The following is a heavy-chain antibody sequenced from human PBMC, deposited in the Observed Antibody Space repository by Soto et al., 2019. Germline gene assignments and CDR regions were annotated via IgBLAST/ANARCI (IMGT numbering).Heavy chain of an antibody. D-gene: IGHD6-13*01. V-gene: IGHV4-39*01. Sequence: SETLSLTSTVSGDSISGSPYFWGLIRQPPGKRLEWIGSIFYDGYTLYTPSLKSRVTISVDTSKNQFSLKLTSVAAADTAIYFCARLQAAVPHYWGQGILVTSPQ. CDR1: GDSISGSPYF. J-gene: IGHJ4*02. CDR2: IFYDGYT. CDR3: ARLQAAVPHY.